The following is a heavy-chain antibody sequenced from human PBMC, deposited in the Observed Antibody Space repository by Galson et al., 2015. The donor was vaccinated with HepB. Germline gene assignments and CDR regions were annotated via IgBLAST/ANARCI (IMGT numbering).Heavy chain of an antibody. D-gene: IGHD3-22*01. CDR1: GFTFRNYG. V-gene: IGHV3-23*01. Sequence: SLRLSCAASGFTFRNYGMSWVRQAPGTGLEWVSRIIGSGGDAYYADSVKGRFTISRDNSKNTLYLQTNSLRAEDTATYYCAKERDSSNRYYFDYWGQGTLVTVSS. J-gene: IGHJ4*02. CDR3: AKERDSSNRYYFDY. CDR2: IIGSGGDA.